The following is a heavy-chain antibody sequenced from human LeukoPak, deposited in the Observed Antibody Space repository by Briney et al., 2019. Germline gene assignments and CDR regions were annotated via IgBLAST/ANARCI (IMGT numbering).Heavy chain of an antibody. CDR2: IYYSGST. CDR1: GGSTCSSSHL. V-gene: IGHV4-39*01. J-gene: IGHJ4*02. D-gene: IGHD3-16*01. Sequence: PSETLCLTPVDPGGSTCSSSHLWRWIRQPPGKGLEWIGNIYYSGSTYYNPSLKSRVTISPGTSKNPFSQKLSSVTAADTAVYYSTINPSEIVSWDMINDWGQGTLVTVSS. CDR3: TINPSEIVSWDMIND.